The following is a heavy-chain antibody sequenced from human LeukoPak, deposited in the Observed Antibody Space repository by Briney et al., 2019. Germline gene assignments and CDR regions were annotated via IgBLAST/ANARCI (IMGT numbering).Heavy chain of an antibody. Sequence: PSETLSLTCTVVVGSISSRDENWYWIRQPPGKGLEWIGNVDYNGNIYYRPSLKSRALVSVDTSKNRASLRLTSVTAADTAVYFCARSNHFWSGFLDSWGQGTLVTVSS. CDR2: VDYNGNI. V-gene: IGHV4-39*07. CDR1: VGSISSRDEN. D-gene: IGHD3-3*02. CDR3: ARSNHFWSGFLDS. J-gene: IGHJ4*02.